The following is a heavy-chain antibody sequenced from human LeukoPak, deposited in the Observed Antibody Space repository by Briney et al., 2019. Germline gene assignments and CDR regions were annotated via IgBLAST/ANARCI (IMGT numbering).Heavy chain of an antibody. CDR2: ISTYKGDT. J-gene: IGHJ4*02. D-gene: IGHD6-19*01. Sequence: ASVKVSCKASGYTFTSYGISWVRQAPGQGLEWMGWISTYKGDTNYAQKLRGRVTMTTDTSTSTAYMELRGLRSDDTAVYYCARDSGYLDYWGQGTLVTVSS. CDR1: GYTFTSYG. V-gene: IGHV1-18*01. CDR3: ARDSGYLDY.